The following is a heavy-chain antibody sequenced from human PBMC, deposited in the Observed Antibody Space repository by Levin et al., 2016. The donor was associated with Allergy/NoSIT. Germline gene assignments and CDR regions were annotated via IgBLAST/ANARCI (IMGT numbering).Heavy chain of an antibody. CDR2: INPLLGLT. D-gene: IGHD3-16*01. J-gene: IGHJ1*01. Sequence: SVKVSCKASGGPFNIYSFSWVRQAPGQGLEWVGRINPLLGLTNYAQKFQGRVTLSADKSTSTVYMDLSSLRYEDTAVYYCARDWPRPSDDYSFADYWGQGTLVTVSS. CDR1: GGPFNIYS. CDR3: ARDWPRPSDDYSFADY. V-gene: IGHV1-69*04.